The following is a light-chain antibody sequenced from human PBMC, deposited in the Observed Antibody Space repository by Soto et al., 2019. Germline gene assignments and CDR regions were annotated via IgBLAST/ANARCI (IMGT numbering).Light chain of an antibody. CDR3: SSYTSSSTRV. Sequence: HSVLNQPASVTGSPGQSITISCTRTSSDVGAYDYVSWYQQHPDKAPKLMIYEVSNRPSGVSNRFSGSKSVNTATLTISGLQAEDEADYCSSYTSSSTRVFGTGTKVTVL. J-gene: IGLJ1*01. CDR1: SSDVGAYDY. V-gene: IGLV2-14*03. CDR2: EVS.